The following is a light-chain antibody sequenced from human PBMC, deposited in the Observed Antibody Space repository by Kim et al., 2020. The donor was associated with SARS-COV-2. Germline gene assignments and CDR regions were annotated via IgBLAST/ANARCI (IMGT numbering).Light chain of an antibody. V-gene: IGLV2-8*01. CDR1: SSDFGSYNS. CDR3: SSYSDTYNHVV. J-gene: IGLJ2*01. Sequence: QSALTQPPSASGSPGQSVAISCTGTSSDFGSYNSVSWYQHHPGKAPKLIIYDVTQRPSGVPDRFSGSKSGNTASLTVSGLQAEVEADYYCSSYSDTYNHVVFGGGTQLTVL. CDR2: DVT.